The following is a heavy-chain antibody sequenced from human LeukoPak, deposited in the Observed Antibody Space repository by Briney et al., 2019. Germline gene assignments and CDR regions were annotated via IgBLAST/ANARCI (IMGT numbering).Heavy chain of an antibody. V-gene: IGHV3-43D*03. CDR1: GFTFHDYA. Sequence: GGSLRLSCAASGFTFHDYAMHWVRQAPGKGLEWVSLISWDGGSTYYADSVKGRFTISRDNSKNSLYLQMNSLRAEDTALYYCAISPGGEDAFDIWGQGTMVTVSS. CDR3: AISPGGEDAFDI. D-gene: IGHD3-10*01. CDR2: ISWDGGST. J-gene: IGHJ3*02.